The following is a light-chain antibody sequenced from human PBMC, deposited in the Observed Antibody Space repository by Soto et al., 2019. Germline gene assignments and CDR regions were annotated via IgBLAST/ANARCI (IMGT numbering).Light chain of an antibody. Sequence: IVLTQSPGTLSLSPGERATLSCRASQSVSGSHLAWYQQKPGQAPRLLLYGASTRATGIPDRFSGSGSGTDFTLTISRVEPEDVAVFYCQHYGSSPLTFGGGTKVEIK. J-gene: IGKJ4*01. V-gene: IGKV3-20*01. CDR2: GAS. CDR3: QHYGSSPLT. CDR1: QSVSGSH.